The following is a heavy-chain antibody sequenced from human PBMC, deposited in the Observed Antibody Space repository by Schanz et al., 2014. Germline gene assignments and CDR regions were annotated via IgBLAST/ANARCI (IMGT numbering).Heavy chain of an antibody. CDR1: GYTFTSYS. D-gene: IGHD6-19*01. CDR2: INPNSGGT. CDR3: ARENTAVAGMPRVMDV. Sequence: QVQLVQSGADVKKLGASVKVSCKASGYTFTSYSMNWVRQAPGQGLEYMGRINPNSGGTNFAQKFQGRVTMTRDTSISTAYMELSRLTSDDTAVFFCARENTAVAGMPRVMDVWGQGTTVTVTS. J-gene: IGHJ6*02. V-gene: IGHV1-2*06.